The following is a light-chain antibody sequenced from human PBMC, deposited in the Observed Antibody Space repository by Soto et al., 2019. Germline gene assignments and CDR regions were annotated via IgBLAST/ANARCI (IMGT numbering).Light chain of an antibody. Sequence: EIVLTQSPGTLSLSPGERATLSCRASQSLSSNYLAWYQQKPGQAPRLLIYGASSRASGIPDRFSGSGSGTDFTLTISSVEPEDFAVYYCQHYGRSAIFTLGPGTTVDIK. CDR3: QHYGRSAIFT. CDR2: GAS. J-gene: IGKJ3*01. CDR1: QSLSSNY. V-gene: IGKV3-20*01.